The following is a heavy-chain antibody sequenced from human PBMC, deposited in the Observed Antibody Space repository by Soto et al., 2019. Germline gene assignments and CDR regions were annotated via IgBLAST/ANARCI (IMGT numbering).Heavy chain of an antibody. CDR2: LNPDSGDT. V-gene: IGHV1-8*01. CDR3: ATGAPGILTGRTSAGPFDP. Sequence: ASVKVSCKACGYTFSSYHINWVRQATGQGLEWMGWLNPDSGDTGYSQKFRGRVTMTRNTSISTAYMEVSSLRFEDTAVYYCATGAPGILTGRTSAGPFDPSGQGTPVTVSS. J-gene: IGHJ5*02. CDR1: GYTFSSYH. D-gene: IGHD3-9*01.